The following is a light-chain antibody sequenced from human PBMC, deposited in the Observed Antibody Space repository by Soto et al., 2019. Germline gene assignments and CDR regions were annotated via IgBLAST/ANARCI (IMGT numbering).Light chain of an antibody. CDR1: QNIGNF. V-gene: IGKV3-11*01. CDR3: QQYNNWPYT. J-gene: IGKJ2*01. CDR2: DAS. Sequence: EIVLTQSPSNMSLSPGERATLSCRASQNIGNFLAWYQHKPGQAPRLLIYDASKRATGIPARFSGSGSGTDFTLTISSLEPADFAVYYCQQYNNWPYTFGQGTKLEIK.